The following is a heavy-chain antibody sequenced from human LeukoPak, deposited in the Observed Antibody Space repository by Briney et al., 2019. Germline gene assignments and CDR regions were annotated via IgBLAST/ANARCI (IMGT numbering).Heavy chain of an antibody. D-gene: IGHD4-23*01. CDR2: IIPIFGTA. J-gene: IGHJ3*02. V-gene: IGHV1-69*13. CDR1: VGTFSSYA. Sequence: SVKVSCKASVGTFSSYAISWVRQAPGQGLEWMGGIIPIFGTANYAQKFQGRVTITADESTSTAYMELSSLRSEDRAVYFCACVPRDYGGNHAVDIWGQGKMVTVSS. CDR3: ACVPRDYGGNHAVDI.